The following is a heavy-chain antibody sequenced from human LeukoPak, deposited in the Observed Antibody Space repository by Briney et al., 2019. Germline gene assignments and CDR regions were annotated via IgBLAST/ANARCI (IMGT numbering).Heavy chain of an antibody. Sequence: GGTLRLSCAASGFTFSTYGMSWVRQAPGKGLEWVAVISYDGSNKYYADSVKGRFTIDRDNSKNTVYLQMNSLSPDDTALYFCARQESRNYYYEGLDYWGQGTLVTVSS. J-gene: IGHJ4*02. CDR3: ARQESRNYYYEGLDY. CDR2: ISYDGSNK. D-gene: IGHD3-22*01. CDR1: GFTFSTYG. V-gene: IGHV3-30*03.